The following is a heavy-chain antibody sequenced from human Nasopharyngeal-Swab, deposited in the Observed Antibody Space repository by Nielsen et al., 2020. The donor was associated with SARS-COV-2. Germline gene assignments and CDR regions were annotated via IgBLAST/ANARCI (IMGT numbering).Heavy chain of an antibody. D-gene: IGHD4/OR15-4a*01. J-gene: IGHJ3*02. V-gene: IGHV3-21*06. CDR3: ARSRTDYGGTWYDAFDI. Sequence: GGSLRLSCAASGFTFSSYSMNWVRQAPGKGLEWVSSVSSSGSYISYADSLKGRFTISRDNVKNTLYLQMNSLGAEDTAVYYCARSRTDYGGTWYDAFDIWGQGTLVTVSS. CDR2: VSSSGSYI. CDR1: GFTFSSYS.